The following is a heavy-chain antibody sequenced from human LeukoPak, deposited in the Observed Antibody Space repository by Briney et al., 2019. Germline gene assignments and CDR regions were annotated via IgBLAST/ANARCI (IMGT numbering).Heavy chain of an antibody. J-gene: IGHJ4*02. CDR1: GLTFSNYA. V-gene: IGHV3-23*01. Sequence: GGSLRLSCAASGLTFSNYAMTWVRQAPGKGLEWVSAISTNGDRTYYADSVTGRFTISRDNSRNTLYLQMNSLRGDDTAVYYCAKDVGKWESLHFFDYWGQGTLVTVSS. CDR2: ISTNGDRT. D-gene: IGHD1-26*01. CDR3: AKDVGKWESLHFFDY.